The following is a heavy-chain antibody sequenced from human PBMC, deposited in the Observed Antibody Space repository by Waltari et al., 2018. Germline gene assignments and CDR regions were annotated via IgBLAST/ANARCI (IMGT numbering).Heavy chain of an antibody. CDR1: GFTFSSYG. V-gene: IGHV3-33*03. Sequence: QVQLVESGGGVVQPGRSLRLSCAASGFTFSSYGMHWVRQAPGKGLEWVAVIWYDGSNKYDADSVKSRFTITRDNSKNTLYLQMNSLRAEDTAMYYCAKDPVTMIVVVDPGAFDIWGQGTMVTVSS. CDR3: AKDPVTMIVVVDPGAFDI. CDR2: IWYDGSNK. J-gene: IGHJ3*02. D-gene: IGHD3-22*01.